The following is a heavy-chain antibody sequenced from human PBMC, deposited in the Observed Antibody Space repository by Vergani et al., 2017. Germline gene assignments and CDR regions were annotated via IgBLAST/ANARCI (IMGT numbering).Heavy chain of an antibody. J-gene: IGHJ6*02. CDR3: AREVPAAINSYYYYGMDV. Sequence: QVQLQESGPGLVKPSQTLSLTCPVSGGSISSGGYYWSWIRQPPGKCLEWIGYIYYSVSTSSNPSLKSRVTISVDTSKNQFSLKLSSVTAADTAVYYCAREVPAAINSYYYYGMDVWGQGTTVTVSS. D-gene: IGHD2-2*01. CDR2: IYYSVST. V-gene: IGHV4-31*03. CDR1: GGSISSGGYY.